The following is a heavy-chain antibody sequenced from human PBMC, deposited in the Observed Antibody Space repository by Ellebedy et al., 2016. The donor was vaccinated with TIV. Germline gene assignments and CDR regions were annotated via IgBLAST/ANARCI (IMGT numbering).Heavy chain of an antibody. J-gene: IGHJ6*02. Sequence: GGSLRLXXAASGFTFSEFYMTWIRQAPGKRLEWVAYISSSGDSTHYADSVTGRFSISRDNAYNSLYLQMNSLRAEDTAVYYCAKDIVEVPGGVGGMDVWGQGTTVTVSS. CDR2: ISSSGDST. CDR1: GFTFSEFY. V-gene: IGHV3-11*01. D-gene: IGHD2-2*01. CDR3: AKDIVEVPGGVGGMDV.